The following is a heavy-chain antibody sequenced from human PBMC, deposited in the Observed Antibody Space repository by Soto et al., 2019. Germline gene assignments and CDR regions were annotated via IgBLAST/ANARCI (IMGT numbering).Heavy chain of an antibody. V-gene: IGHV1-3*01. CDR2: IDAANGNT. D-gene: IGHD1-26*01. Sequence: GASVKVSCKASGYTFTGCSIHWVRQAPGQRLEWMGWIDAANGNTKYSRRFQGRVSITSDTSASTAYMELSGLRSEDTAVYYCGRSVVGATGEILYNAMDVWGQGTTVTVSS. CDR3: GRSVVGATGEILYNAMDV. CDR1: GYTFTGCS. J-gene: IGHJ6*02.